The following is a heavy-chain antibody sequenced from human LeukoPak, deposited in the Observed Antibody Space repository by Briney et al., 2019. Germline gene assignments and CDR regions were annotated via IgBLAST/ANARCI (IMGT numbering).Heavy chain of an antibody. CDR3: TRDGSGSYSGY. CDR1: GFTFGDYA. J-gene: IGHJ4*02. V-gene: IGHV3-49*04. CDR2: IRSKAYGGTT. Sequence: GGSLRLSCTASGFTFGDYAMSWVRQAPGKGREWVGFIRSKAYGGTTEYAASVKGRFTISRDDSKSIAYLQMNSLKTEDTAVYYCTRDGSGSYSGYWGQGTLVTVSS. D-gene: IGHD3-10*01.